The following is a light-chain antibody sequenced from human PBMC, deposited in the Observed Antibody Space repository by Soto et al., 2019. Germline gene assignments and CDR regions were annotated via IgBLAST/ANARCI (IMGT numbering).Light chain of an antibody. Sequence: EIVLTQSPATLSLSPGERATLSCRASQSVSSYLAWYQQKPSQAPRLLIYDASNRATGIPARFSGSGSGTDFPLTISSLEPDAFAVYYCQQRSNWPLFGGGTKVEIK. CDR1: QSVSSY. J-gene: IGKJ4*01. CDR3: QQRSNWPL. CDR2: DAS. V-gene: IGKV3-11*01.